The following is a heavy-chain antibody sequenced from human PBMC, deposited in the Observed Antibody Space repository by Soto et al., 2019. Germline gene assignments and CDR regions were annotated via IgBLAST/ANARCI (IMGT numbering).Heavy chain of an antibody. CDR2: IYYSGST. CDR3: ARVNRDVLRFSGAFDY. J-gene: IGHJ4*02. Sequence: QVQLQESGPGLVKPSQTLSLTCTVSGGSISSAGYYWSWIRQHPGKGLEWFGYIYYSGSTYYNPSLKSRVTISVDTSKNQFSLELSSVTAADTAVYYCARVNRDVLRFSGAFDYWGQGTLVTVSS. D-gene: IGHD3-3*01. CDR1: GGSISSAGYY. V-gene: IGHV4-31*03.